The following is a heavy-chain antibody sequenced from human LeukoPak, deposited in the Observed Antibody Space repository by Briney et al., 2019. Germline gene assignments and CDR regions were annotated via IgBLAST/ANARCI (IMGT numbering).Heavy chain of an antibody. Sequence: SETLSLTCTVSGGSISSSSSYWGWIRQPPGKGLEWIGSIYYSGSTYYNPSLKSRVTISVDTSKNQFSLKLSSMTAADTAVYYCASGYCGGACQLGGVDMWGQGTMVTVSS. CDR2: IYYSGST. CDR1: GGSISSSSSY. D-gene: IGHD2-21*02. V-gene: IGHV4-39*01. CDR3: ASGYCGGACQLGGVDM. J-gene: IGHJ3*02.